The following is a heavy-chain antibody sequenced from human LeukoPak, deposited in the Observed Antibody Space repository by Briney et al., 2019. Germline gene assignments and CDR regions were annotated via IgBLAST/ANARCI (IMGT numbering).Heavy chain of an antibody. CDR1: GGSISSYY. Sequence: PSETLSLTCTVSGGSISSYYWSWIRQPPGKGLEWIGYIYYNGSTNYNPSLKSRVTISVDTSKNQFSLKLSSVTAADTAMYYCARKRRSGSYYYFDYWGQGTLVTVSS. D-gene: IGHD1-26*01. CDR2: IYYNGST. V-gene: IGHV4-59*01. J-gene: IGHJ4*02. CDR3: ARKRRSGSYYYFDY.